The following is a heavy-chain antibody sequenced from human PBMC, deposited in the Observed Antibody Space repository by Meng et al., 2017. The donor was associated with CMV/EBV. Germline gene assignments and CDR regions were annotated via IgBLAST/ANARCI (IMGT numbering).Heavy chain of an antibody. J-gene: IGHJ4*02. CDR3: AKEGYSSSWYQAVGFDY. CDR1: GFTFDDYA. CDR2: ISWNSGSI. D-gene: IGHD6-13*01. V-gene: IGHV3-9*01. Sequence: SLKISCAASGFTFDDYAMHWVRQAPGKGLEWVSGISWNSGSIGYADSVKGRFTISRDNAKNSLYLQMNSLRAEDTALYYCAKEGYSSSWYQAVGFDYWGQGTLVTSPQ.